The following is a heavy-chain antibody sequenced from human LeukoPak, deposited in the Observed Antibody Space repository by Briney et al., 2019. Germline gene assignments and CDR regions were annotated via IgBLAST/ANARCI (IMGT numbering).Heavy chain of an antibody. J-gene: IGHJ4*02. Sequence: PSQTLSLTCAVSGGSISSGGYTWGWIRKPRGKGLEWIVYIYHSGSTYDNRPRKSRLTKTVNRSKNQFSLKLSSVPAADTDVYYCARGEYYDSSGYSYFDYWGQGTLVTVSS. V-gene: IGHV4-30-2*01. CDR3: ARGEYYDSSGYSYFDY. CDR1: GGSISSGGYT. D-gene: IGHD3-22*01. CDR2: IYHSGST.